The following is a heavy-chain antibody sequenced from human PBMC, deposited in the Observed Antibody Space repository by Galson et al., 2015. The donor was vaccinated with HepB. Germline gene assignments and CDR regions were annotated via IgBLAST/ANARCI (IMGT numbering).Heavy chain of an antibody. CDR3: VRDLDIWGSHRYYFDH. V-gene: IGHV3-23*01. CDR2: ISSGSGST. D-gene: IGHD3-16*02. CDR1: GFFFNNYA. J-gene: IGHJ4*02. Sequence: SLRLSGAASGFFFNNYAMNWVRQAPGKGLEWVSAISSGSGSTYSADSVKGRFTISRDNSKNTLYLQMNSLRPEDTAVYYCVRDLDIWGSHRYYFDHWGQGTLVTVSS.